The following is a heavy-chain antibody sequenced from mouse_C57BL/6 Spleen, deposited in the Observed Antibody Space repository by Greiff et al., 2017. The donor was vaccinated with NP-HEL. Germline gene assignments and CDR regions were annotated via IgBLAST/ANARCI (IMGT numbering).Heavy chain of an antibody. D-gene: IGHD1-1*01. CDR2: IHPNSGST. CDR3: GRGGGSSLYYFDY. CDR1: GYTFTSYW. J-gene: IGHJ2*01. V-gene: IGHV1-64*01. Sequence: QVQLQQPGAELVKPGASVKLSCKASGYTFTSYWMHWVKQRPGQGLEWIGMIHPNSGSTNYNEKFKSKATLTVDESSRAAYMQLSSLTSEDSAVDDCGRGGGSSLYYFDYWGEGTTRTVSS.